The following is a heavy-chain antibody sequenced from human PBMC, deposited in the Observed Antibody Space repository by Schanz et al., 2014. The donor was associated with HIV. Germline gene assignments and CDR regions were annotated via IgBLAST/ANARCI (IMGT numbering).Heavy chain of an antibody. V-gene: IGHV4-39*01. D-gene: IGHD3-10*01. CDR3: AGVLLWFGELLPDS. CDR2: IYYSGST. CDR1: GGSISSSSYY. J-gene: IGHJ5*01. Sequence: QLQLQESGPGLVKPSETLSLTCTVSGGSISSSSYYWGWIRQPPGKGLEWIGSIYYSGSTYYNPSQKSRVPIPVDTSKTHFSRKLSSVTAADTAVYYCAGVLLWFGELLPDSWGQGTLVTVSS.